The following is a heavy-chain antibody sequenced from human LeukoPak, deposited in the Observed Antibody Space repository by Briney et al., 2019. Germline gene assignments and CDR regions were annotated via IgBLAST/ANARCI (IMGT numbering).Heavy chain of an antibody. J-gene: IGHJ3*02. CDR2: IYYSGTS. CDR3: ARERIAVTGHDAFDI. D-gene: IGHD6-19*01. CDR1: GGSISSSSYY. Sequence: SETLSLTCTVSGGSISSSSYYWGWIRQPPGKGLEWIGYIYYSGTSKYNPSLRSRVTISVHTSKNQFSLKLSSVTAADTAVYYCARERIAVTGHDAFDIWGQGTMVTVSS. V-gene: IGHV4-61*01.